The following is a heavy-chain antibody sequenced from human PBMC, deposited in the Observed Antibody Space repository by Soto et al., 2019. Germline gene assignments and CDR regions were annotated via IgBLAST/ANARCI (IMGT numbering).Heavy chain of an antibody. Sequence: SETLSLTCTVSGGSISSSSYYWGWIRQPPGKGLEWIGSIYYSGSTYYNPSLKSRVTISVDTSKNQFSLKLSSVTAADTAVYYCARRNIVATMNAFDIWGQGTMVTVSS. CDR2: IYYSGST. CDR1: GGSISSSSYY. CDR3: ARRNIVATMNAFDI. D-gene: IGHD5-12*01. J-gene: IGHJ3*02. V-gene: IGHV4-39*01.